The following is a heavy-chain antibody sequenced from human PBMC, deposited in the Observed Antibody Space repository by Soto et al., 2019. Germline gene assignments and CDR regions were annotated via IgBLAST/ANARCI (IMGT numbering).Heavy chain of an antibody. CDR1: GFTFSTYA. CDR3: AKDGGGGYIAGIDY. Sequence: EVQLLESGGGLVQPGGSMRLSCAASGFTFSTYAMSWVRQAPGKGLEWVSAIRGSGDTTYYADSVKGRFTISSDNSKNTLYLQMNSLRAEDTAVYYCAKDGGGGYIAGIDYWGQGTLVTVSS. D-gene: IGHD3-16*01. CDR2: IRGSGDTT. J-gene: IGHJ4*02. V-gene: IGHV3-23*01.